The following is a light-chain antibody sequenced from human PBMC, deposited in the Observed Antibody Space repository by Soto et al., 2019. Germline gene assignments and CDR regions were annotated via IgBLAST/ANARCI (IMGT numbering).Light chain of an antibody. CDR2: AAS. CDR3: QQLNTYPFT. CDR1: QGISSY. V-gene: IGKV1-9*01. Sequence: DIQLTQCPSFLSASVGDRVTITCRASQGISSYLAWYQQKPGKAPKLLIYAASTLQSGVPSRFSGSESGTEFTLTISSLQPEDFATYYCQQLNTYPFTFGGGTKVDIK. J-gene: IGKJ4*01.